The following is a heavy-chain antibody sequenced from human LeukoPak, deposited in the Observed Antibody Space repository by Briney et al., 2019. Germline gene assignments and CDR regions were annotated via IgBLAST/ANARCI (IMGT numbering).Heavy chain of an antibody. Sequence: ASVKVSCKASGYTFTSYGISWVRQAPGQGLEWMGWISAYNGNTNYAQEVQGRVTMTTDTSTSTAYMELRSLRSDDTAVFYCARDSSEDFYDSSGYYSFDLWGQGTLVTVSS. CDR1: GYTFTSYG. CDR2: ISAYNGNT. J-gene: IGHJ4*02. CDR3: ARDSSEDFYDSSGYYSFDL. V-gene: IGHV1-18*01. D-gene: IGHD3-22*01.